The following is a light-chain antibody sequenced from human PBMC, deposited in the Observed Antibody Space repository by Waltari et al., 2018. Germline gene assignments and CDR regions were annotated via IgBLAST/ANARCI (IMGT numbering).Light chain of an antibody. CDR2: GAS. Sequence: DIQMTQSPSSLSASVGDRVTITCRASQRISSHLNWYQQKPGKAPKLLIYGASSLRTGVPSRFSGSESGTDFTLTISSLQPEDFAAYYCQQSYSTPRTFGGGTKVEIK. CDR1: QRISSH. CDR3: QQSYSTPRT. J-gene: IGKJ4*01. V-gene: IGKV1-39*01.